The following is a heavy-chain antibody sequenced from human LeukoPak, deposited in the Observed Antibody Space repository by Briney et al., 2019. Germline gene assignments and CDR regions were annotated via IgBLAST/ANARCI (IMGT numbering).Heavy chain of an antibody. CDR1: GYSISSGYY. D-gene: IGHD1-1*01. CDR3: ARGSTRDWNDPPGYYYMDV. Sequence: SETLSLTCTVSGYSISSGYYWGWVRQPPGKGLEWIGSIYYSGNTYYNASLKSQVSISIDTSKNQFSLRLTSVTAADTAVYYCARGSTRDWNDPPGYYYMDVWGKGTTVTVSS. J-gene: IGHJ6*03. CDR2: IYYSGNT. V-gene: IGHV4-38-2*02.